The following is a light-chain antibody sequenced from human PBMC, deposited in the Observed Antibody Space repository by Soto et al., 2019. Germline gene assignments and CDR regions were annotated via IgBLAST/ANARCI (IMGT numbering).Light chain of an antibody. V-gene: IGKV1-9*01. Sequence: IQLTQSPSSLSASVGDRVTITCRASQGISTYLAWYQQKPEKAPNLLIYAASTLQSGVPSRFSGSGSGTDFTLTISSLQPEDFATYYCQQLTSFPITFGQGTRLEIK. CDR2: AAS. CDR3: QQLTSFPIT. CDR1: QGISTY. J-gene: IGKJ5*01.